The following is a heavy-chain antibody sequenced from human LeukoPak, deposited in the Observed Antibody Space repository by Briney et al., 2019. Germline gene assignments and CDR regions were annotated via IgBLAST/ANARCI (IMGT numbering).Heavy chain of an antibody. CDR3: ARGTSHYYGSGSYYKGGATFDY. V-gene: IGHV3-66*01. J-gene: IGHJ4*02. D-gene: IGHD3-10*01. CDR1: GFTVSSNY. CDR2: IYSGGST. Sequence: PGGSLRLSCAASGFTVSSNYMSWVRQAPGKGLEWVSVIYSGGSTYYADSVKGRFTISRDNSKNTLYLQMNSLRAEDTAVYYCARGTSHYYGSGSYYKGGATFDYWGQGTLVTVSS.